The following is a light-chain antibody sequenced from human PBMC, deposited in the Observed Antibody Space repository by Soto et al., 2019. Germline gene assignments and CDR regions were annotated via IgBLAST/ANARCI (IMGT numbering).Light chain of an antibody. V-gene: IGKV3-15*01. CDR1: QSVTSD. CDR2: DAS. CDR3: QQYNNWPWT. Sequence: ETVMTQSLVTLSVSPGERATLSCRASQSVTSDLAWYQQKSGQPPRLLIFDASTRATGVPARFIGSGSGTEFTLTISSLQSEDFGFYYFQQYNNWPWTFGQGTKVDIK. J-gene: IGKJ1*01.